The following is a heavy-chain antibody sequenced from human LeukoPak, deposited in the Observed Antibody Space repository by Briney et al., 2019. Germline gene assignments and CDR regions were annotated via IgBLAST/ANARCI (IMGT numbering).Heavy chain of an antibody. D-gene: IGHD1-26*01. CDR1: GFTFSGYW. Sequence: PGGSLRLSCAASGFTFSGYWMHWVRQAPGKGLAWVSVIRSDGSITTYADSVKGRFTISRDTAKNTLYLQMNSLRAEDTAVYYCGRDGRSGNFDKWGQGTLVSVSS. CDR2: IRSDGSIT. V-gene: IGHV3-74*01. J-gene: IGHJ4*02. CDR3: GRDGRSGNFDK.